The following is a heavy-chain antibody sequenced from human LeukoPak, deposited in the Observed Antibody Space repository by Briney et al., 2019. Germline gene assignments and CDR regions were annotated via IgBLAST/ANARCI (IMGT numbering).Heavy chain of an antibody. CDR2: IYYSGST. D-gene: IGHD3-16*02. CDR1: GGSISSYY. Sequence: PSGTLSLNCTVSGGSISSYYWNWMRQPPGRGLEWIGYIYYSGSTDYNPSLKGRVSMSVDTSKNQFSLNLTSMAAADTAVYYCERGYNSYRFDFWGQGILVTVSS. CDR3: ERGYNSYRFDF. V-gene: IGHV4-59*01. J-gene: IGHJ4*01.